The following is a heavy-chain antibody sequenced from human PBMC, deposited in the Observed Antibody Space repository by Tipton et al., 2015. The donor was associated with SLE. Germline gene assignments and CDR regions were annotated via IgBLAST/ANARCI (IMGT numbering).Heavy chain of an antibody. CDR1: GGSISSSSYY. J-gene: IGHJ6*02. CDR2: IYYSGTT. V-gene: IGHV4-39*07. D-gene: IGHD5-18*01. CDR3: ARDSYGSPLYYYGMDV. Sequence: TLSLTCTVSGGSISSSSYYWGWIRQPPGKGLEWIGTIYYSGTTYYNPSLKSRVTISVDTSKNQFSLKLSSVTAADTAVYYCARDSYGSPLYYYGMDVWGQGTTVTVSS.